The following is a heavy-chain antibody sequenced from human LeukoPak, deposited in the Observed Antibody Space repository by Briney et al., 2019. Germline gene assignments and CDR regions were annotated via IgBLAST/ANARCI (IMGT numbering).Heavy chain of an antibody. V-gene: IGHV3-21*01. CDR3: ARHPGGSYYVPFDY. CDR1: GFTFSSYS. Sequence: KPGGSLRLSCAASGFTFSSYSMNWVRQAPGKGLEWVSSISSSSSYIYYADSVKGRFTISRDNAKNSLYLQMNSLRAEDTAVYYCARHPGGSYYVPFDYWGQGTLVTVSS. J-gene: IGHJ4*02. CDR2: ISSSSSYI. D-gene: IGHD1-26*01.